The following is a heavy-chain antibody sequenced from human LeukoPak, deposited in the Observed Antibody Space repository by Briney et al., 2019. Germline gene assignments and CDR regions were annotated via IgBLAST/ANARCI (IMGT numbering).Heavy chain of an antibody. D-gene: IGHD3-10*01. CDR2: ISSSGSTI. V-gene: IGHV3-48*03. Sequence: GSLRLSCAASGFTFSSYEMNWVRQAPGKGLEWVSYISSSGSTIYYADSVKGRFTISRDNAKDSLYLQMNSLRAEDTALYYCAKGENYYGSGSYYRPNWFDPWGQGTLVTVSS. CDR1: GFTFSSYE. CDR3: AKGENYYGSGSYYRPNWFDP. J-gene: IGHJ5*02.